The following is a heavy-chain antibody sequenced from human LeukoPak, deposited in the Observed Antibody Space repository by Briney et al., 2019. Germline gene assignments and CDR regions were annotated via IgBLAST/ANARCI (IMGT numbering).Heavy chain of an antibody. CDR1: GGSIGPHY. V-gene: IGHV4-59*08. CDR3: ARHAAFGGFDP. CDR2: IYFTGST. D-gene: IGHD3-16*01. Sequence: SETLSQTFTVSGGSIGPHYWSWIRQPPGRGLDGIGYIYFTGSTNYNPSLKRRVTISLDTSTNQFSLKQSSVTAADTAIYYCARHAAFGGFDPWGQGTVVTVSS. J-gene: IGHJ5*02.